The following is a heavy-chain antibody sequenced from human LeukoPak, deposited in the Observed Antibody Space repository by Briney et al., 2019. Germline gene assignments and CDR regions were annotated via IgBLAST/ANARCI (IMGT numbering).Heavy chain of an antibody. J-gene: IGHJ4*02. CDR3: ASGPRSQGSEFDY. CDR1: GGSFSGYY. CDR2: INHSGST. Sequence: PSETLSLTCAVYGGSFSGYYRSWIRQPPGKGLEWIGEINHSGSTNYNPSLKSRVTISVDTSKNQFPLKLSSVTAADTAVYYCASGPRSQGSEFDYWGQGTLVTVSS. V-gene: IGHV4-34*01. D-gene: IGHD1-14*01.